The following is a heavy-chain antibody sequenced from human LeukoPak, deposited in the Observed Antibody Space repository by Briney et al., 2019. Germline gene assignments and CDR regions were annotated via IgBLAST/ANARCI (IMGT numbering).Heavy chain of an antibody. D-gene: IGHD2-2*01. Sequence: SVKVSCKASGGTFSSYAISWVRQAPGQGLEWMGGIIPIFGTANYAQKFQGRVTITADESTSTAYMELSSLRSEDTAVYYCARELWGGIVVAYFDYWGQGTLVTVSS. V-gene: IGHV1-69*13. CDR2: IIPIFGTA. CDR3: ARELWGGIVVAYFDY. CDR1: GGTFSSYA. J-gene: IGHJ4*02.